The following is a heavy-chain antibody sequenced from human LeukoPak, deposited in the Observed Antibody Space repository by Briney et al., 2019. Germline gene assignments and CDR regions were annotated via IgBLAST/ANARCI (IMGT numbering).Heavy chain of an antibody. CDR3: ARGDDFWSGYSPANWFDP. D-gene: IGHD3-3*01. CDR2: IKQDGSEK. CDR1: GFTSSTYA. J-gene: IGHJ5*02. V-gene: IGHV3-7*01. Sequence: GGSLRLSCAASGFTSSTYAVNWVRQAPGKGLEWVANIKQDGSEKYYVDSVKGRFTISRDNAKNSLYLQMNSLRAEDTAVYYCARGDDFWSGYSPANWFDPWGQGTLVTVSS.